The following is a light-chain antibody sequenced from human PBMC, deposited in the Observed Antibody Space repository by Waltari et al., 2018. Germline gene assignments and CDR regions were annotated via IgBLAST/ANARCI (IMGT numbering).Light chain of an antibody. CDR2: EVT. J-gene: IGLJ1*01. CDR1: SRDVGNYNL. CDR3: CSYVGLGIYV. Sequence: QSGLTQPAPVSGPPGQSTTISCTGTSRDVGNYNLLFWYQQYAGKAPKLMVYEVTKRASGVSDRFSGSKSGNTASLTISGLQSEDEADYYCCSYVGLGIYVFGTGTKVTVL. V-gene: IGLV2-23*02.